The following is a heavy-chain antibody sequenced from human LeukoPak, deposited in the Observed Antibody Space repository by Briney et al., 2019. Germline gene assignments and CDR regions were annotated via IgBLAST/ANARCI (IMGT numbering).Heavy chain of an antibody. V-gene: IGHV3-48*03. CDR1: GFTFRHYE. D-gene: IGHD5-12*01. J-gene: IGHJ4*02. CDR2: ITSGSGDTT. CDR3: AKLFGSGYHFFHF. Sequence: GGSLRLSCAASGFTFRHYEMTWVRQAPGKGLEWLSFITSGSGDTTYYADSVKGRFTISRDNDKNSLSLQMNSLRAEDTAIYYCAKLFGSGYHFFHFWSQGTLVTVSS.